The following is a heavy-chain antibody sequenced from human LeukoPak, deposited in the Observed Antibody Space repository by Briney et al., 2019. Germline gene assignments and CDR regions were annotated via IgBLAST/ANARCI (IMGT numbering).Heavy chain of an antibody. CDR2: INPSGGST. CDR1: GYTFTSYY. D-gene: IGHD4-23*01. CDR3: ARDQRGAVVPPDAFDI. V-gene: IGHV1-46*01. J-gene: IGHJ3*02. Sequence: RASVKVSCKASGYTFTSYYMHWVRQAPGQGLEWMGIINPSGGSTSYAQKFQGRVTMTRDTSTSTVYMELSSLRSEDTAVYYCARDQRGAVVPPDAFDIWGQGTMVTVSS.